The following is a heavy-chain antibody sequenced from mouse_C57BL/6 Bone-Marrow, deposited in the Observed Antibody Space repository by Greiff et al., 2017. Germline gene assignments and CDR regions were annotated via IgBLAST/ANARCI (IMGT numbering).Heavy chain of an antibody. J-gene: IGHJ4*01. D-gene: IGHD2-12*01. CDR2: IYPSDSET. Sequence: VQLQQPGAELVRPGSSVKLSCKASGYTFTSYWMDWVKQRPGQGLEWIGNIYPSDSETHYNQKFKDKATLTVDKSSSTAYMQLSSLTSEDSAVYYCARSTKRPYDYAMDYWGQGTSVTVSS. V-gene: IGHV1-61*01. CDR3: ARSTKRPYDYAMDY. CDR1: GYTFTSYW.